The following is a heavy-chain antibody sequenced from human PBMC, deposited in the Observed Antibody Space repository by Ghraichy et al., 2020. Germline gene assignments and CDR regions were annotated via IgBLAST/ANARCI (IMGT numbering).Heavy chain of an antibody. V-gene: IGHV3-43*01. J-gene: IGHJ4*02. CDR2: ISWDGGST. CDR3: AKDGGYSYGYGTLDY. CDR1: GFTFDDYT. D-gene: IGHD5-18*01. Sequence: GGSLRLSCAASGFTFDDYTMHWVRQAPGKGLEWVSLISWDGGSTYYADSVKGRFTISRDNSKNSLYLQMNSLRTEDTALYYCAKDGGYSYGYGTLDYCGQGTLVTVSS.